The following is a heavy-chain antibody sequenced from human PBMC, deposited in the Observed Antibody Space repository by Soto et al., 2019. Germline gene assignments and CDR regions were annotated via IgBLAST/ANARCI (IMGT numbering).Heavy chain of an antibody. V-gene: IGHV4-39*01. J-gene: IGHJ4*02. CDR3: AGGIAARPLGY. Sequence: SETLSLTCTVSGGSINNSTYYWGWIRQPPGKGLEWIGSIYHSGSTYFNPSLKSRVTISVDTSKNQFSLKLSSVTAADTAVYYCAGGIAARPLGYWGQGTLVTVS. CDR2: IYHSGST. CDR1: GGSINNSTYY. D-gene: IGHD6-6*01.